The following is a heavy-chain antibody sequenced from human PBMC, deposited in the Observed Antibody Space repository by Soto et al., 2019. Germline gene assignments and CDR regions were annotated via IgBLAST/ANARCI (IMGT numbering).Heavy chain of an antibody. CDR1: GGSIRSGGYY. V-gene: IGHV4-31*03. CDR2: IYYSGNT. CDR3: ARDRLMATAGTARHYFGLDV. J-gene: IGHJ6*02. D-gene: IGHD5-18*01. Sequence: SETLSLTCTVSGGSIRSGGYYWSWVRQNPRRGLEWIGNIYYSGNTYYNPSLKGRLTISVDTSKNQFSLNLSSVTAADTAVYYCARDRLMATAGTARHYFGLDVWGQGTTVTVSS.